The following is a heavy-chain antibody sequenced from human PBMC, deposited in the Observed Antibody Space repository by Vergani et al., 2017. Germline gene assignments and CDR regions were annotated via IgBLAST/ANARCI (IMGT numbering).Heavy chain of an antibody. Sequence: QVQLVQSGAEVKKPGSSVKVSCKASGATFRSNTISWVRQVPGQGVEWMGVIIRIFGTANYAQKFPGRVTIPADESTSTAYMELSSLRSEDTAVYYCASRAKMKKYYYYMAVWSKGTTVTVSS. V-gene: IGHV1-69*12. J-gene: IGHJ6*03. CDR1: GATFRSNT. CDR2: IIRIFGTA. CDR3: ASRAKMKKYYYYMAV.